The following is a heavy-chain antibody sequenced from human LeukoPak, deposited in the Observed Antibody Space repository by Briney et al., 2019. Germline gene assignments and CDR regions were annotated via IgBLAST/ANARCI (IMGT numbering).Heavy chain of an antibody. CDR3: ARDRFATTTWDSTFDY. CDR1: EGPMRIYN. D-gene: IGHD5-24*01. V-gene: IGHV4-59*01. Sequence: SETLSLTCTVSEGPMRIYNWNWIRQPPGKGLEWIGYVDDCGNTDYNPSFESRVTMSIDTSKKLFSLMLASVTTADTAVYYCARDRFATTTWDSTFDYWGQGILVTVSS. J-gene: IGHJ4*02. CDR2: VDDCGNT.